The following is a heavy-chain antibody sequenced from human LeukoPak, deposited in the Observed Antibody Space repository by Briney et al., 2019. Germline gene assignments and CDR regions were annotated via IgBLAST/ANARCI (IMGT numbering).Heavy chain of an antibody. CDR1: GFIFSSYW. CDR3: ARRALRYCSSTSCPAQYYGVDA. Sequence: GGSLRLSCAASGFIFSSYWLSWVRPAPGKGLEWVANIKEDGSEKYYVDSVKGRFTISRDNAKNSLYLQTNSLRAEDTAVYYCARRALRYCSSTSCPAQYYGVDAWGKGTTVTVSS. V-gene: IGHV3-7*03. CDR2: IKEDGSEK. J-gene: IGHJ6*04. D-gene: IGHD2-2*01.